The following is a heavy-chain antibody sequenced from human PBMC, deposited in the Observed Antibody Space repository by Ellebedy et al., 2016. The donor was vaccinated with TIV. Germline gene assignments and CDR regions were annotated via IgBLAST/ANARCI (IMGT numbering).Heavy chain of an antibody. J-gene: IGHJ3*02. CDR3: ATDGSYGDYRSPTHAFEM. CDR1: GFTFSDYA. V-gene: IGHV3-64*02. Sequence: GESLKISCAASGFTFSDYAMHWVRQTPGKGLEYVSAIGRYGDTTYYVDSVKGRFIISRDNSKNTLYLQMGSVRTEDMAVYYCATDGSYGDYRSPTHAFEMWGQGTMVTVSS. D-gene: IGHD4-17*01. CDR2: IGRYGDTT.